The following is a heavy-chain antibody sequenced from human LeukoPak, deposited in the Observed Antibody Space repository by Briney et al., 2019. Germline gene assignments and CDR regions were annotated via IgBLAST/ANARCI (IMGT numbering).Heavy chain of an antibody. CDR3: ASEDSSGYYYIDAFDI. D-gene: IGHD3-22*01. CDR1: GGTFSSYA. J-gene: IGHJ3*02. CDR2: IIPILGTA. Sequence: ASVKVSCKASGGTFSSYAISWVRQAPGQGLEWMGGIIPILGTANYAQKFQGRVTITADESTSTAYMELSSLRSEDTAVYYCASEDSSGYYYIDAFDIWGQGTMVTVSS. V-gene: IGHV1-69*13.